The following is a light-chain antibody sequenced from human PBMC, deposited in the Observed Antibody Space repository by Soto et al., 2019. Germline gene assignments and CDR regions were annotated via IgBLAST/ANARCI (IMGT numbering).Light chain of an antibody. CDR3: QQYNNWPPYT. CDR1: QSVSSN. CDR2: GAS. Sequence: EIVMTQSPATLSVSPGERVTLSCRASQSVSSNLAWYQQKPGQAPRLLIYGASTRATGIPARFSGSGSGTEFPLTISSLRSEDFAVYYCQQYNNWPPYTFGQGTKLEIK. J-gene: IGKJ2*01. V-gene: IGKV3-15*01.